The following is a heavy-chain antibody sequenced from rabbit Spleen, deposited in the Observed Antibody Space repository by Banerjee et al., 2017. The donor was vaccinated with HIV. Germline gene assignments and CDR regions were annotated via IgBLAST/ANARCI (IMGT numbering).Heavy chain of an antibody. CDR1: GFDFSSYS. Sequence: QEQLKETGGGLVQPGGSLTLSCKTSGFDFSSYSMSWVRQAPGKGLEWIGAIYTGSSDYIYSATWAKGRFTISKTSSTTLTLQMTSLTAADTATYFCARDTGTSFSTYGMDLWGQGTLVTVS. J-gene: IGHJ6*01. V-gene: IGHV1S45*01. CDR3: ARDTGTSFSTYGMDL. CDR2: IYTGSSDYI. D-gene: IGHD8-1*01.